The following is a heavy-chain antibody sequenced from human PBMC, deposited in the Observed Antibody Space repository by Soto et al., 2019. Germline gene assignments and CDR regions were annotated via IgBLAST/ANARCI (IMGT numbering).Heavy chain of an antibody. D-gene: IGHD1-26*01. CDR2: IYSRGGT. CDR1: GYTVSKNY. CDR3: ARGGSGSQTVGY. V-gene: IGHV3-66*01. J-gene: IGHJ4*02. Sequence: EVEVVESGGGLVQPGGSLRLSCAASGYTVSKNYMTWVRQAPGKGLEWVSLIYSRGGTDYADSVKGRFTISRDNSKNMVYLQMNSLRVEDTAVYYCARGGSGSQTVGYWGQGARVTVSS.